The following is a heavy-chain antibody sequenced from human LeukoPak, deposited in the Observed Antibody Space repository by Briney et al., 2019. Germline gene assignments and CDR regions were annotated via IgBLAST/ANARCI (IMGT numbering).Heavy chain of an antibody. D-gene: IGHD2-2*01. CDR2: IIPILGIA. CDR3: ARGRGNSAAPFDY. Sequence: SVKFSCKASGGTFSSYAISWVRQAPGQGLEWIGRIIPILGIANYAQKFQGRVTITADKSTSTAYMELSSLRSEDTAVYYCARGRGNSAAPFDYWGQGTLVTVSS. J-gene: IGHJ4*02. CDR1: GGTFSSYA. V-gene: IGHV1-69*04.